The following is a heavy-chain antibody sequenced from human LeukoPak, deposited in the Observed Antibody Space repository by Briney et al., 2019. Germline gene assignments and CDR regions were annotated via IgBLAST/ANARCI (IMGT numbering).Heavy chain of an antibody. Sequence: GGSLRLSCAASGFSVSVSYMSWIRQAPGKGLEWVSVLFASGYSKYADSVKGRFTISRDNSENTLDLHMHSLRAEDTAVYYCAAMGNGYTGIYLFAHWGQGTLVTVPS. CDR2: LFASGYS. V-gene: IGHV3-66*01. D-gene: IGHD1-26*01. CDR1: GFSVSVSY. J-gene: IGHJ4*02. CDR3: AAMGNGYTGIYLFAH.